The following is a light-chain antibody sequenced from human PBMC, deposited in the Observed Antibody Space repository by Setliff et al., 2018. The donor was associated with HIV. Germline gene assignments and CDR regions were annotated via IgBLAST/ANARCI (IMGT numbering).Light chain of an antibody. CDR1: SSDVGAYNY. J-gene: IGLJ1*01. V-gene: IGLV2-14*01. CDR3: CSYTSSNTDV. Sequence: QSALTQPASVSGSPGQSITISCTGTSSDVGAYNYVSWYQQYPGKAPKLMIYEVSNRPSGVSNRFSGSKSGNTASLTISGLQAEDEADYYCCSYTSSNTDVFGTGTKAPS. CDR2: EVS.